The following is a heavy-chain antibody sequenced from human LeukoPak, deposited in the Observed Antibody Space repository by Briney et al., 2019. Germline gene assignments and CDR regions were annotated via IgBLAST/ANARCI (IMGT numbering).Heavy chain of an antibody. J-gene: IGHJ4*02. CDR2: INHSGST. D-gene: IGHD2-2*02. Sequence: PSETLSLTCAVYGGSFSGYYWSWIRQPPGKGLEWIGEINHSGSTNYNPSLKSRVTISVDTTKNQFSLKLSSVTAADTAVYYCQLAGDIVVVPAAIGWDYFDYWGQGTLVTVSS. V-gene: IGHV4-34*01. CDR3: QLAGDIVVVPAAIGWDYFDY. CDR1: GGSFSGYY.